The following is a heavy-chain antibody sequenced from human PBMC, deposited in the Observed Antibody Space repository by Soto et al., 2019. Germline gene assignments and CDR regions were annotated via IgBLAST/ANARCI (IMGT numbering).Heavy chain of an antibody. CDR3: ARGYFDWLLPFDY. V-gene: IGHV4-59*01. Sequence: SETLSLTCTVSGGSISSYYLSWIRQPPGKGLEWIGYIYYSGSTNYNPSLKSRVTISVDTSKNQFSLKLSSVTAADTAVYYCARGYFDWLLPFDYWGQGTLVTVYS. CDR1: GGSISSYY. CDR2: IYYSGST. J-gene: IGHJ4*02. D-gene: IGHD3-9*01.